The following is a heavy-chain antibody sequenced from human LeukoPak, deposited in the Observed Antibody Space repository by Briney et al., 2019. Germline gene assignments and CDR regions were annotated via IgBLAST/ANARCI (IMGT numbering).Heavy chain of an antibody. CDR2: IYPGDSDT. D-gene: IGHD2-15*01. CDR1: GSRFTSYW. V-gene: IGHV5-51*01. Sequence: GESLQISCQGSGSRFTSYWIGWVRPVPGKGLEWIGVIYPGDSDTRYSPSFQGQVTISADKSISTAYLQWSSLKASDTAMYYCARPQGYCSGGSCYFIFDYWGQGTLVTVSS. CDR3: ARPQGYCSGGSCYFIFDY. J-gene: IGHJ4*02.